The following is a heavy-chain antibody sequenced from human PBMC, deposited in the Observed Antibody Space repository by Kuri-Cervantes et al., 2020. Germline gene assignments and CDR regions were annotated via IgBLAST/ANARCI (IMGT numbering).Heavy chain of an antibody. CDR1: GFTFSSYS. D-gene: IGHD2-15*01. J-gene: IGHJ4*02. V-gene: IGHV3-21*04. CDR3: AKGGNFDY. Sequence: GGSLRLSCAASGFTFSSYSMNWVRQAPGKGLEWVSPISSSSSYIYYADSVKGRFTISRDNSKNTLYLQMNSLRAEDTAVYYCAKGGNFDYWGQGTLVTVSS. CDR2: ISSSSSYI.